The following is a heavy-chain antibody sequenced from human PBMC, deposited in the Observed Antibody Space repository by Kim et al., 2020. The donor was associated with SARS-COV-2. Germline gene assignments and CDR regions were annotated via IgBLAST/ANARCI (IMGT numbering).Heavy chain of an antibody. CDR3: ARVLGYKSGYRSSSLRYYYYGMDV. J-gene: IGHJ6*02. V-gene: IGHV3-7*03. CDR2: IKQDGTEK. Sequence: GGSLRLSCAASGFTFSTYWMSWVRQAPGKGLEWVANIKQDGTEKYYVDSVKGRFTISRDNAKNSLYLQMNSLRAEDTAVYYCARVLGYKSGYRSSSLRYYYYGMDVWGQGTTVTVSS. CDR1: GFTFSTYW. D-gene: IGHD6-6*01.